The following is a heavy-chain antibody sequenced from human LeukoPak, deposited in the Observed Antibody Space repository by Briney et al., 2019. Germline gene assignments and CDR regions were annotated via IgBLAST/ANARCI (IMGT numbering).Heavy chain of an antibody. Sequence: PSETLSLTCTVSGGSISSYYWSWIRQPAGKGLEWIGYIYYSGSTNYNPSLKSRVTISVDTSKNQLSLKLSSLTAADTAVYYCARDLSLAGFDCWGQGTLVTVSS. CDR1: GGSISSYY. J-gene: IGHJ4*02. CDR3: ARDLSLAGFDC. V-gene: IGHV4-59*01. CDR2: IYYSGST. D-gene: IGHD6-13*01.